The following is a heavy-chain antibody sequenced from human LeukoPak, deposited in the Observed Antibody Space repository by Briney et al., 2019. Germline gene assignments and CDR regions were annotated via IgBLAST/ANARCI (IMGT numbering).Heavy chain of an antibody. J-gene: IGHJ4*02. CDR3: ARKDGDY. Sequence: SETLSLTCTVSGASISNYYWSWIRQPPGKGLEWIGYIFYSGSTNYNPSLKSRVTISLDTSKNQFSLQLSSVTAADTAVYYCARKDGDYWGQGTLVTVSS. V-gene: IGHV4-59*08. CDR1: GASISNYY. CDR2: IFYSGST.